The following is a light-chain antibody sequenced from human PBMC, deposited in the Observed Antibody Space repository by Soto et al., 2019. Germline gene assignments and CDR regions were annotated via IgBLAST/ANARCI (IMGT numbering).Light chain of an antibody. Sequence: EIVLTQSPGTLSLSPGERATLSCRASQSVTSTYLAWYQQKPGQAPRLLIYGASSRATGILDRFSGSGSGTDFTLTISGLEPEDFAVYCCQQYGSSPLTFGGGTKVEIK. V-gene: IGKV3-20*01. CDR3: QQYGSSPLT. CDR1: QSVTSTY. CDR2: GAS. J-gene: IGKJ4*01.